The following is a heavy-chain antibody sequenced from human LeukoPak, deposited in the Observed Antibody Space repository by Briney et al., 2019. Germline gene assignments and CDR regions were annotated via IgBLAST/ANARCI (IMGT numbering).Heavy chain of an antibody. CDR2: INWNGGST. CDR1: GFTFDDYG. D-gene: IGHD3-10*02. Sequence: GGSLRLSCAASGFTFDDYGMSWVRQAPGKGLEWVSGINWNGGSTGYADSVNGRFTISRDNSKNTLYLQMNSLGAEDTAVYYCAKARTDMFSLSWFDYWGQGTLVTVSS. CDR3: AKARTDMFSLSWFDY. V-gene: IGHV3-20*04. J-gene: IGHJ4*02.